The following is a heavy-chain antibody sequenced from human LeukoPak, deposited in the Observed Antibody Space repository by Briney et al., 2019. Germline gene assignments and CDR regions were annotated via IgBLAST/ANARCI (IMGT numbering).Heavy chain of an antibody. Sequence: ASVKVSCKASGYTFTSYAMHWVRQAPGQRLEWMGWINAGNGNTKYSQKFQGRVTITRDTSASTAYMELSSLRSEDTAVYYCARDSYSGSYYEIDYWGQGTLVTVSS. CDR2: INAGNGNT. D-gene: IGHD1-26*01. V-gene: IGHV1-3*01. CDR3: ARDSYSGSYYEIDY. J-gene: IGHJ4*02. CDR1: GYTFTSYA.